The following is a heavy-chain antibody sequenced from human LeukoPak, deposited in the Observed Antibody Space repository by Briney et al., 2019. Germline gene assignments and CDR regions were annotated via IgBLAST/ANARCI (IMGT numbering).Heavy chain of an antibody. D-gene: IGHD3-9*01. V-gene: IGHV3-33*01. J-gene: IGHJ4*02. CDR1: GFTFSSHG. CDR2: IWYDGSNK. Sequence: GGSLRLSCAASGFTFSSHGMHWVRQAPGKGLEWVAVIWYDGSNKYYADSVMGRFTISKDNSKNTLYLQMNSLRAEDTAVYYCARDRAARYFDYWGQGTLVTVSS. CDR3: ARDRAARYFDY.